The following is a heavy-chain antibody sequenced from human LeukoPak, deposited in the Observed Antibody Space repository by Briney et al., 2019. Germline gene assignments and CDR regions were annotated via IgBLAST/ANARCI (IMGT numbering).Heavy chain of an antibody. CDR3: AGRFLEWLLDY. Sequence: PSETLSLTCGVSGGSFSAYYWSWIRQSPGKGLELIGEINHSGRTNYNPSLKSRVTISVDTSKNQFSLKLSSVTAADTAVYYCAGRFLEWLLDYWGQGTLVTVSS. D-gene: IGHD3-3*01. J-gene: IGHJ4*02. V-gene: IGHV4-34*01. CDR2: INHSGRT. CDR1: GGSFSAYY.